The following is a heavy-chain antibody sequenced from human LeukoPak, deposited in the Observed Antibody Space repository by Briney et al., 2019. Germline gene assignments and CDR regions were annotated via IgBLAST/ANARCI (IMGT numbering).Heavy chain of an antibody. CDR2: ISSSSSTI. Sequence: GGSLRLSCAASGFTFSSYSMNWVRQAPGKGLEWVSYISSSSSTIYYADSVKGRFTISRDNAKNSLYLQMNSLRAEDTAVYYYASLGDDYGDYPPPFDYWGQGTLVTVSS. V-gene: IGHV3-48*01. CDR1: GFTFSSYS. J-gene: IGHJ4*02. CDR3: ASLGDDYGDYPPPFDY. D-gene: IGHD4-17*01.